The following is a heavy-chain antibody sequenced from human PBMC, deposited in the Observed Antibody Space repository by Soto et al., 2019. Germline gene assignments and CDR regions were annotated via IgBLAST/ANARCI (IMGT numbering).Heavy chain of an antibody. J-gene: IGHJ3*01. Sequence: PSETLSLCCTVSGGSTRDHYWNWIRQSPGRGLEWIGYIHYTGGNKYNPSLKSRVTMSVGTSRNQFSLKLSSVTAADTAVYYCAKWNSPLNAYDVWGQGTMVTVSS. CDR2: IHYTGGN. V-gene: IGHV4-59*11. CDR3: AKWNSPLNAYDV. CDR1: GGSTRDHY. D-gene: IGHD1-1*01.